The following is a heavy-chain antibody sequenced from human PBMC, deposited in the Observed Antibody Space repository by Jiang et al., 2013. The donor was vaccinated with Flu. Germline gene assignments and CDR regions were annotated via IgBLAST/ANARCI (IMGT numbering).Heavy chain of an antibody. J-gene: IGHJ6*02. CDR3: AEGGGGDFWSGYYGYYYGMDV. D-gene: IGHD3-3*01. CDR2: INPNSGGT. Sequence: SGAEVKKPGASVKVSCKASGYTFTGYYMHWVRQAPGQGLEWMGWINPNSGGTNYAQKFQGWVTMTRDTSISTAYMELSRLRSDDTAVYYCAEGGGGDFWSGYYGYYYGMDVWGQGTTVTVSS. CDR1: GYTFTGYY. V-gene: IGHV1-2*04.